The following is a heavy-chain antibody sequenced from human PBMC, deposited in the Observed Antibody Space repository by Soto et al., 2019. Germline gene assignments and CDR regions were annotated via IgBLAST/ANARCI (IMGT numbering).Heavy chain of an antibody. J-gene: IGHJ3*02. CDR1: GYSISSGYY. CDR2: IYHSGST. CDR3: ARVLGSGAFDI. Sequence: SETLSLTCAVSGYSISSGYYWGWIRQPPVKGLEWIGSIYHSGSTYYNPSLKSRVTISVDTSKNQFSLKLSSVTAADTAVYYCARVLGSGAFDIWGQGTMVTVSS. V-gene: IGHV4-38-2*01. D-gene: IGHD3-10*01.